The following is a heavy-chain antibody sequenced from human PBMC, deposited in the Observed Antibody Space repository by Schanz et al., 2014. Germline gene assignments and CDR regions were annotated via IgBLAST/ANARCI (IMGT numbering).Heavy chain of an antibody. CDR2: ISGSGVIT. CDR1: GFSVSSNF. J-gene: IGHJ4*02. Sequence: EVQLVESGGGLVQPGGSLRLSCAASGFSVSSNFMTWVRQAPGKGLEWVSGISGSGVITYYEDSVKGRFTISRDNSKNTLYLQMNSLRAEDTAVYYCAREGERKGMLPYYFDYWGQGALVTVSS. D-gene: IGHD3-10*01. CDR3: AREGERKGMLPYYFDY. V-gene: IGHV3-23*04.